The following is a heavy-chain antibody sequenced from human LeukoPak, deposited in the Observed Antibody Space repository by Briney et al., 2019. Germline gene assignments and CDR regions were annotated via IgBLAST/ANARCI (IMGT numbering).Heavy chain of an antibody. CDR3: ARDFFHSSDSRPFDY. Sequence: GGSLRLSCAASGFTFGAYTVNWVRQAPGKGPEWVSCIFSRSESILYADSVKGRFTISRDNAKNSLYLQMDSLRVEDTAVYYCARDFFHSSDSRPFDYWGQGTLVTVSS. CDR2: IFSRSESI. D-gene: IGHD3-22*01. V-gene: IGHV3-21*01. J-gene: IGHJ4*02. CDR1: GFTFGAYT.